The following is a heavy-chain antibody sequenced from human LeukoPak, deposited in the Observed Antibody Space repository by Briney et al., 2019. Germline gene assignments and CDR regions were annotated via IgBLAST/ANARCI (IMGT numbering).Heavy chain of an antibody. Sequence: GRSLRLSCAASGFTFDDYAMHWVRQAPGKGLEWVAGIRWSNGIIAYVDSVKGRFTISRDNANNLLYLQMNSLRGEDTAVYYCTRDRSRAEDDWGQGTLVTVSS. D-gene: IGHD1-14*01. V-gene: IGHV3-9*01. CDR1: GFTFDDYA. CDR3: TRDRSRAEDD. J-gene: IGHJ4*02. CDR2: IRWSNGII.